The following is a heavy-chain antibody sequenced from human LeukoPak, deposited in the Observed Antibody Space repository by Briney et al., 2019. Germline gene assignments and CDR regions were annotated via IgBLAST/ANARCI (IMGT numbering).Heavy chain of an antibody. CDR2: INPNSGGT. D-gene: IGHD6-13*01. J-gene: IGHJ4*02. V-gene: IGHV1-2*02. CDR1: GYTFTGYY. CDR3: ATLIAAAGAVFDY. Sequence: ASVTVSCKASGYTFTGYYMHWVRQAPGQGLEWMGWINPNSGGTNYAQKFQGRVTMTRDTSISTAYMELSRLRSDDTAVYYCATLIAAAGAVFDYWGQGTLVTVSS.